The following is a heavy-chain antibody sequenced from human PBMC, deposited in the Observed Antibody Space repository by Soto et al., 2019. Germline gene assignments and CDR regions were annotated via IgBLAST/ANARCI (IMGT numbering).Heavy chain of an antibody. CDR2: SYYSGST. CDR1: GGFIRSYY. J-gene: IGHJ4*02. Sequence: QVQLQESGPGLVKPSETLSITCTVSGGFIRSYYWSWIRQPPGKGLEWIGYSYYSGSTNYTPSLKSRVSISAVTSKNQFPLKLSSVTAADTAVYYFASNTHFSSWSHFGSWGQGTLVTVSS. CDR3: ASNTHFSSWSHFGS. V-gene: IGHV4-59*01. D-gene: IGHD6-13*01.